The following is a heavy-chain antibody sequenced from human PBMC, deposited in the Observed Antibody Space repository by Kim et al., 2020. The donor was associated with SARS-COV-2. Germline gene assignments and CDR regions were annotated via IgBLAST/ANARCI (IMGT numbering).Heavy chain of an antibody. CDR3: ARVRVTIFGVVIRPQNWFDP. V-gene: IGHV4-34*01. CDR1: GGSFSGYY. J-gene: IGHJ5*02. Sequence: SETLSLTCAVYGGSFSGYYWSWIRQPPGKGLEWIGEINHSGSTNYNPSLKSRVTISVDTSKNQFSLKLSSVTAADTAVYYCARVRVTIFGVVIRPQNWFDPWGQGTLVTVSS. CDR2: INHSGST. D-gene: IGHD3-3*01.